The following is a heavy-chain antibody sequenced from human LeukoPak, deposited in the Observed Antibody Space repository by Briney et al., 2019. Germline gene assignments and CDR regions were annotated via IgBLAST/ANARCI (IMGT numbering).Heavy chain of an antibody. Sequence: ASVKVSCKASGYTFTGYYMHWVRQAPGQGLEWMGWINPNSGGTNYAQKFQGRVTMTRDTSISTAYMELSRLRSDDTAVYHCARDGVGYYDSSGYYYFQHWGQGTLVTVSS. V-gene: IGHV1-2*02. CDR3: ARDGVGYYDSSGYYYFQH. J-gene: IGHJ1*01. D-gene: IGHD3-22*01. CDR2: INPNSGGT. CDR1: GYTFTGYY.